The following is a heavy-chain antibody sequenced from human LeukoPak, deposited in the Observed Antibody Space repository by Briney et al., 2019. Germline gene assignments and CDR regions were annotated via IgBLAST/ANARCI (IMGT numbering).Heavy chain of an antibody. V-gene: IGHV3-30*02. CDR3: AKSERGKLFDAFDI. Sequence: GGSLRLSCAASGFTFSNYGMHWVRQAPGKGLEWVAVIWYDGSNKYYVDSVKGRFTISRDNSKNTLYLQMNSLRAEDTAVYYCAKSERGKLFDAFDIWGQGTMVTVSS. CDR2: IWYDGSNK. D-gene: IGHD1-1*01. CDR1: GFTFSNYG. J-gene: IGHJ3*02.